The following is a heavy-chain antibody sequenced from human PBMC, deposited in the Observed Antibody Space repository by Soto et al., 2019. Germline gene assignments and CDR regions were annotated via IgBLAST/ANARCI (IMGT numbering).Heavy chain of an antibody. Sequence: QVQLQESGPGLVKPSQTLSLTCTVSGGSISSGGYYWSWIRQHPGKGLEWIGYIYYSGSTYYNPSHTSRVTISVDTSKNQFSLKLSSVTAADTAVYYCAGGEERWLQFGVYWYFDLWGRGTLVTVSS. CDR2: IYYSGST. V-gene: IGHV4-31*03. D-gene: IGHD5-12*01. J-gene: IGHJ2*01. CDR1: GGSISSGGYY. CDR3: AGGEERWLQFGVYWYFDL.